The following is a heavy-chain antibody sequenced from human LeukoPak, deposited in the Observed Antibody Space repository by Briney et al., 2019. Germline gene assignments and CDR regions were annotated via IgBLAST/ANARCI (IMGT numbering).Heavy chain of an antibody. CDR1: GYTFSGYF. J-gene: IGHJ6*02. CDR3: ARDSRSWGNYGMDV. V-gene: IGHV1-2*02. D-gene: IGHD6-13*01. Sequence: ASVKDSCKDSGYTFSGYFGHWVRQAPGQGLEWMGWINPNSGGTNYAQKFQGRVTMTRDTSISTAYMELSRLRSDDTAVYYCARDSRSWGNYGMDVWGRETTVTVSS. CDR2: INPNSGGT.